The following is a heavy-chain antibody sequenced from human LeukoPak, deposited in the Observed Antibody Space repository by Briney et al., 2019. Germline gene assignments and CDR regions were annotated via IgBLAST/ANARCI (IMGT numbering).Heavy chain of an antibody. J-gene: IGHJ4*02. D-gene: IGHD3-3*01. V-gene: IGHV5-10-1*01. Sequence: GESLKISCKASGYSFTSYWIGWVRQMPGKGLEWMGRIDPSDSYTNYSPSFQGHVTISADKSISTAYLQWSSLKASDTAMYYCARVSGFLEWLLNYWGQGTLVTVSS. CDR1: GYSFTSYW. CDR3: ARVSGFLEWLLNY. CDR2: IDPSDSYT.